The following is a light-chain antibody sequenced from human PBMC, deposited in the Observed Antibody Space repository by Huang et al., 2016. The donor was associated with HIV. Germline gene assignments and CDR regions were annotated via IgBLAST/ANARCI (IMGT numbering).Light chain of an antibody. J-gene: IGKJ5*01. CDR1: QSVSGY. V-gene: IGKV3-11*01. Sequence: EIVLTQSPATLSLSPGESATLSCRASQSVSGYLAWYQQKPGQAPRLLIYDTSNRATGIPARFSGSGSGADFTLTISSLEPEDFAMDYCQQRSDWPTFGQGTRLEIK. CDR3: QQRSDWPT. CDR2: DTS.